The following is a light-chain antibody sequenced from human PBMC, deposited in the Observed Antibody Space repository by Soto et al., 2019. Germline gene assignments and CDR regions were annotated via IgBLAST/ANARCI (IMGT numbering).Light chain of an antibody. J-gene: IGKJ4*01. CDR3: QQYDNLPPLT. Sequence: DIQMTQSPSSLSASVGDRVTITCQASQDISNYLNWYQQKPGKAPKLLIYDASNLQTGVPSRFSGSGSGTDFTFTISSLQPEDIATYYCQQYDNLPPLTFGGATKVEIK. V-gene: IGKV1-33*01. CDR1: QDISNY. CDR2: DAS.